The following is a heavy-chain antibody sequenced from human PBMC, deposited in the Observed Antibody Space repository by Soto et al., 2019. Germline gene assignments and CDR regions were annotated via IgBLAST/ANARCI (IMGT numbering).Heavy chain of an antibody. Sequence: LTCAVYGGSFSGYYWSWVRQAPGKGLEWVANIKQDGSEKYYVDSVKGRFTISRDNAKNSLYLQMNSLRAEDTAVYYCARDRLDGMDVWGQGTTVTVSS. CDR1: GGSFSGYY. CDR3: ARDRLDGMDV. J-gene: IGHJ6*02. CDR2: IKQDGSEK. D-gene: IGHD6-25*01. V-gene: IGHV3-7*01.